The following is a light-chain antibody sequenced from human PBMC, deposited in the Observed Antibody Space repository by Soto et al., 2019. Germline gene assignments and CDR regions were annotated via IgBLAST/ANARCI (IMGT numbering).Light chain of an antibody. CDR2: GAS. J-gene: IGKJ1*01. CDR3: QQYGASPT. CDR1: QSVSNNY. Sequence: EIVLTQSPGTLSLSPGERATLPCRASQSVSNNYLAWYQQKPGQAPRLLIYGASTRATGIPDRFSSSGSGTDFTLTISSLEPEDFAVYYCQQYGASPTFGQGTKVDSK. V-gene: IGKV3-20*01.